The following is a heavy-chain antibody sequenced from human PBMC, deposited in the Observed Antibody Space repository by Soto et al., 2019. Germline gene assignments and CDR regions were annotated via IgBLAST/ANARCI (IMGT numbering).Heavy chain of an antibody. Sequence: EVQLVESGGGLVKPGGSLRLSCAASGFTFSSYSMNWVRQAPGKGLEWVSSISSSSSYIYYADSVKGRFTISRDNAKNSLYLQMNSLRAEDTAVYYCARDKNCDILTGYKLEGIDVWGKGTTVTVSS. CDR1: GFTFSSYS. V-gene: IGHV3-21*01. J-gene: IGHJ6*04. D-gene: IGHD3-9*01. CDR3: ARDKNCDILTGYKLEGIDV. CDR2: ISSSSSYI.